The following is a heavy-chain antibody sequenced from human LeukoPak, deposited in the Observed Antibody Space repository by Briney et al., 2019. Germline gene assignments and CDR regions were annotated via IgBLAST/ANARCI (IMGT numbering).Heavy chain of an antibody. V-gene: IGHV4-30-2*01. D-gene: IGHD4-23*01. Sequence: SGTLSLTCAVSGGSISSGGYSWSWIRQPPGKGLEWIGYIYHSGSTYYNPSLKSRVTISVDRSKNQFSLKLSSVTAADTAVYYCARSPKTTVVRTRGGDAFDIWGQGTMVTVSS. CDR3: ARSPKTTVVRTRGGDAFDI. CDR1: GGSISSGGYS. CDR2: IYHSGST. J-gene: IGHJ3*02.